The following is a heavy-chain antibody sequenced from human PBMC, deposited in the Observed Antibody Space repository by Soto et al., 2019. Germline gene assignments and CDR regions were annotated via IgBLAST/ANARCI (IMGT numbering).Heavy chain of an antibody. CDR3: ARWDYYDSSGYYYDAFDI. Sequence: ASVKVSCKASGYTFTGYAMHWVRQAPGQRLEWMGWINAGNGNTKYSQKFQGRVTITRDTSASTAYMELSSLRSEDTAVYYCARWDYYDSSGYYYDAFDIWGQGTMVTVSS. V-gene: IGHV1-3*01. J-gene: IGHJ3*02. CDR1: GYTFTGYA. D-gene: IGHD3-22*01. CDR2: INAGNGNT.